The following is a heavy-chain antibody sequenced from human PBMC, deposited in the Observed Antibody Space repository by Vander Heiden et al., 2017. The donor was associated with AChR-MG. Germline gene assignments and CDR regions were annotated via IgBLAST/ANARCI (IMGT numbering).Heavy chain of an antibody. Sequence: EVKLVESGGGLVQPGGSLRLSGAAAGFSFSTYDVHWVRQATGKGLEWVSTIGTTGDTYYAGSVKGRFTISRENVRNSFYLQMNSLRAGDTAVYYCARDESGNGMDIWGQGTTVTVS. V-gene: IGHV3-13*01. CDR2: IGTTGDT. D-gene: IGHD3-3*01. J-gene: IGHJ6*02. CDR3: ARDESGNGMDI. CDR1: GFSFSTYD.